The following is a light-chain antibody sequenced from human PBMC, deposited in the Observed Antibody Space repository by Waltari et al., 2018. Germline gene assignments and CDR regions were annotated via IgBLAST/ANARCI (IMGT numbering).Light chain of an antibody. CDR3: MQATLWPRA. Sequence: QTHVPGHGKIYLYVLQQRPGSSPRRLIYEVYNRDSGVPDRFSGSGSGTDFTLRISRVEAGDVEVYYCMQATLWPRAFGQGTKLEIK. J-gene: IGKJ2*01. CDR2: EVY. V-gene: IGKV2-30*02. CDR1: QTHVPGHGKIY.